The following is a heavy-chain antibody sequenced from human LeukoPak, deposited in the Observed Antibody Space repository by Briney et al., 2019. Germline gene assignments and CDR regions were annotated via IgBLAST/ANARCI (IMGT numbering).Heavy chain of an antibody. D-gene: IGHD4-17*01. V-gene: IGHV1-69*05. CDR3: AITYGDYDLYYFDY. Sequence: VASVKVSCKASGGTFSSYAISWVRQAPGQGLEWMGRIIPIFGTANYAQKFQGRVTITTDESTSTAYMELSSLRSEDTAVYYCAITYGDYDLYYFDYWGQGTLVTVSS. CDR2: IIPIFGTA. CDR1: GGTFSSYA. J-gene: IGHJ4*02.